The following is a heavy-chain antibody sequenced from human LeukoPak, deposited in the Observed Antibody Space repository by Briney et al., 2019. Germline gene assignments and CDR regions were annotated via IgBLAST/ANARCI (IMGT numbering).Heavy chain of an antibody. J-gene: IGHJ4*02. D-gene: IGHD6-19*01. CDR2: ISSSSSYI. CDR1: GFTFSSYS. V-gene: IGHV3-21*01. CDR3: AREWGIAVIDY. Sequence: GGSLRLSCAASGFTFSSYSMNWVRQAPGKGLEWVSSISSSSSYIYYADSVKGRFTISRDNAKDSLYLQMNSLRAEDTAVYYCAREWGIAVIDYWGQGTLVTVSS.